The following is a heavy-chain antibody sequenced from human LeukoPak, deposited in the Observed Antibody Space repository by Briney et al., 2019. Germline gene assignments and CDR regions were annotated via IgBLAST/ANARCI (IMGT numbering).Heavy chain of an antibody. Sequence: ASVTVSCKASGYTFIGYYMHWVRQAPGQGLEWMGWINPNSGGTNYAQKFQGRVTMTRDTSISTAYMELSRLRSDDTAVYYCARCSRGYSYGSDYWGQGTLVTVSS. CDR1: GYTFIGYY. CDR3: ARCSRGYSYGSDY. V-gene: IGHV1-2*02. D-gene: IGHD5-18*01. CDR2: INPNSGGT. J-gene: IGHJ4*02.